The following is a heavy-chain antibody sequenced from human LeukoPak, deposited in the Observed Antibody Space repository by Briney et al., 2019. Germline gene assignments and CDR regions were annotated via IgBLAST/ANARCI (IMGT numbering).Heavy chain of an antibody. V-gene: IGHV4-59*01. CDR3: ARSYCSGGSCYSGWFDP. CDR2: IYYSGST. J-gene: IGHJ5*02. D-gene: IGHD2-15*01. Sequence: SETLSLTCSVSGGSISSYYWSWIRQPPGKGLEWIGYIYYSGSTNDNPSLKSRVTISADTSKNQFSLKLSSVTAADTAVYYCARSYCSGGSCYSGWFDPWGQGTLVTVSS. CDR1: GGSISSYY.